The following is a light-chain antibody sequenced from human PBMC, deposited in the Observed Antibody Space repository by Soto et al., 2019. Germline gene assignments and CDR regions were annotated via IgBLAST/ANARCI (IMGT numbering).Light chain of an antibody. CDR1: QSVSSSY. J-gene: IGKJ5*01. Sequence: TVLAPCTDTLYLSPGDRAPLSYRASQSVSSSYLAWYQQKPGQAPRLLIYDTSIRASGIPARFSGSGSGTDFTLTISSLDPEDFAVYYCQQRSNRPLTFAQGTRLEI. CDR3: QQRSNRPLT. CDR2: DTS. V-gene: IGKV3-11*01.